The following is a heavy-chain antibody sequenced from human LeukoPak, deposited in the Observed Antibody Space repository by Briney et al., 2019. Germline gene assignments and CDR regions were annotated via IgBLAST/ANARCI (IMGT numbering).Heavy chain of an antibody. CDR3: ARTHDYSDYTFDY. CDR2: IYSGGST. CDR1: GFTVSSNY. Sequence: PGGSLRLSCAASGFTVSSNYMSWVRQAPGKGLEWVSVIYSGGSTYYADSVKGRFTISRDNSKNTLYLQMNSLRAEDTAVYYCARTHDYSDYTFDYWGQGTLVTVSS. V-gene: IGHV3-53*01. J-gene: IGHJ4*02. D-gene: IGHD4-11*01.